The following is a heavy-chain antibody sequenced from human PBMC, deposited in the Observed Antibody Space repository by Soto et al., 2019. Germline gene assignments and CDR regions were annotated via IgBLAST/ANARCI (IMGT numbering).Heavy chain of an antibody. CDR1: GGSIRSYY. J-gene: IGHJ4*02. D-gene: IGHD1-26*01. V-gene: IGHV4-59*01. CDR3: ARRMVVGATTDVVFDY. CDR2: VYNSGST. Sequence: SETLSLTCTVSGGSIRSYYWSWIRQAPGKGLEWIGYVYNSGSTNYNPSLKGRVTISLDTSKSQFSLKLSSVTAADTAVYYCARRMVVGATTDVVFDYWGQGTLVTVSS.